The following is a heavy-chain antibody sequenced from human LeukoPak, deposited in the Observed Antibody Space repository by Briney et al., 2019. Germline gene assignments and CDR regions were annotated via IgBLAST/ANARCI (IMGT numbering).Heavy chain of an antibody. D-gene: IGHD2-2*01. CDR3: ARPYCSSTSCWGNYYYGMDV. V-gene: IGHV3-66*04. CDR1: GFTVSSNY. CDR2: IYSGGST. J-gene: IGHJ6*02. Sequence: GGSLRLSCAASGFTVSSNYMSWVRQAPGKGLEWVSVIYSGGSTYYADSVKGRFTISRDNAKNSLYLQMNSLRAEDTAVYYCARPYCSSTSCWGNYYYGMDVWGQGTTVTVSS.